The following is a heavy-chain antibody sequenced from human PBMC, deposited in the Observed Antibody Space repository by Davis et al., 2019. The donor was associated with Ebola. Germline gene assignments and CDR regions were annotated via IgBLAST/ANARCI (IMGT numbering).Heavy chain of an antibody. Sequence: GESLKISCKASGYSFTSYWIGWVRQMPGKGLEWMGFIYPDESDTKYSPSFQGQVTISADKSISTAYLQWSSLKASDTAMYYCATWGPRGYCSGGSCARTWFDPWGQGTLVTVSS. CDR2: IYPDESDT. CDR1: GYSFTSYW. J-gene: IGHJ5*02. V-gene: IGHV5-51*01. D-gene: IGHD2-15*01. CDR3: ATWGPRGYCSGGSCARTWFDP.